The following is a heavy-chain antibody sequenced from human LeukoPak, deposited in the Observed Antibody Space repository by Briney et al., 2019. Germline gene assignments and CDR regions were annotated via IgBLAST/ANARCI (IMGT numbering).Heavy chain of an antibody. CDR2: INPNSGGT. CDR3: ASSTLGELSLAEYFQH. D-gene: IGHD3-10*01. V-gene: IGHV1-2*02. Sequence: GASVKVSCKASGYTFTGYYMHWVRQAPGQGLEWMGWINPNSGGTNYEQKFQGRVTMTRDTSISTAYMELSRLRSDDTAVYYCASSTLGELSLAEYFQHWGQGTLVTVSS. J-gene: IGHJ1*01. CDR1: GYTFTGYY.